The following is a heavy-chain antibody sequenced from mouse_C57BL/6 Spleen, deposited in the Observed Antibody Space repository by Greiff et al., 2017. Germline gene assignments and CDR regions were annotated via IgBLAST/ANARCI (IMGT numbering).Heavy chain of an antibody. CDR2: IDPETGGT. J-gene: IGHJ2*01. CDR1: GYTFTDYE. Sequence: VQLQQSGAELVRPGASVTLSCKASGYTFTDYEMHWVKQTPVHGLEWIGAIDPETGGTAYNQKFKGKAILTADKSSSTAYMELRSLTSEDSAVYYCTRREVVAVYFDYWGQGTTLTVSS. D-gene: IGHD1-1*01. V-gene: IGHV1-15*01. CDR3: TRREVVAVYFDY.